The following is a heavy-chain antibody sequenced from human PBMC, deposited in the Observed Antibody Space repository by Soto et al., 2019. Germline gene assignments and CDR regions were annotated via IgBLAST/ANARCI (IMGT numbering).Heavy chain of an antibody. Sequence: QITLKESGPTLVKPTQTLTLTCTVSGFPLSARGVGVGWIRQPPGKAPEWLAIIYWNDDKRYSPSLKSRLTITKDTSKNQVVLTMTDMDPVDTAKYYCAHSPWGAAPDFWGQGPLVTVSS. D-gene: IGHD6-6*01. CDR2: IYWNDDK. J-gene: IGHJ4*02. V-gene: IGHV2-5*01. CDR3: AHSPWGAAPDF. CDR1: GFPLSARGVG.